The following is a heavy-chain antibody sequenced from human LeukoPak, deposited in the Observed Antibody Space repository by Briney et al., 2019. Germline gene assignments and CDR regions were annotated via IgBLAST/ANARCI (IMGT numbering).Heavy chain of an antibody. CDR1: GFTFSTYD. CDR2: IGVGFDA. CDR3: AKSTGAGSGSGLIDY. D-gene: IGHD3-10*01. J-gene: IGHJ4*02. Sequence: PGGSLRPSCAASGFTFSTYDMHWVRQATGKGLEWVSGIGVGFDAYYPGSVRGRFSISRDISRNTLTVYLQMNSLRAEDTAVYFCAKSTGAGSGSGLIDYWGQGTLVTVSS. V-gene: IGHV3-13*04.